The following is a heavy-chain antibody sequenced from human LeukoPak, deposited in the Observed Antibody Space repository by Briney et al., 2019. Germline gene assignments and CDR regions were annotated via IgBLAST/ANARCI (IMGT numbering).Heavy chain of an antibody. J-gene: IGHJ4*02. Sequence: SVKVSCKASGGTFSSYAISWVRQAPGQGLEWMGGIIPIFGTANYAQKFQGRVTITTDESTSTAYMELSSLRSEDTAVYYCARGRWNRPDFDYWGQGTLVTVSS. CDR2: IIPIFGTA. D-gene: IGHD1/OR15-1a*01. CDR3: ARGRWNRPDFDY. V-gene: IGHV1-69*05. CDR1: GGTFSSYA.